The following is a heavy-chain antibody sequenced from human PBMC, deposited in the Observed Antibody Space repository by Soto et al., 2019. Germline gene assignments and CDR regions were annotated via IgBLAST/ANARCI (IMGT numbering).Heavy chain of an antibody. CDR2: IYHSGST. D-gene: IGHD6-19*01. CDR1: GGSISSGGYS. J-gene: IGHJ4*02. V-gene: IGHV4-30-2*01. Sequence: QLQLQESGSGLVKPSQTLSLTCAVSGGSISSGGYSWSWIRQPPGKGLEWIGYIYHSGSTYYNPSLKIRVTISVDRSKNQSSLKLAFVPAADRAGYYGAPAGGLGAVAADYWGRGTLVTVSS. CDR3: APAGGLGAVAADY.